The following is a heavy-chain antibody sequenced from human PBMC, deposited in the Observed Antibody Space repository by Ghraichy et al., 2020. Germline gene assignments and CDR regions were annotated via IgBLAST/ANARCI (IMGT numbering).Heavy chain of an antibody. CDR3: AKLGVNTAMVMNYYYVMDV. CDR1: GFTFSSYA. J-gene: IGHJ6*02. Sequence: GGSLRLSCAASGFTFSSYAMSWVRQAPGKGLEWVSAISGSGGSTYYADSVKGRFTISRDNSKNTLYLQMNSLRAEDTAVYYCAKLGVNTAMVMNYYYVMDVWGQGTTVTVSS. D-gene: IGHD5-18*01. CDR2: ISGSGGST. V-gene: IGHV3-23*01.